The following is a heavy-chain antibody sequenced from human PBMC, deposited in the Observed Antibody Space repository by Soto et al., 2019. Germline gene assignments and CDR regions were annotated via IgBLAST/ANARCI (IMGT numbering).Heavy chain of an antibody. CDR1: GFSFSSYA. V-gene: IGHV3-23*01. J-gene: IGHJ6*02. Sequence: GGSLRLSCAASGFSFSSYAMSWVRQAPGKGLEWVSAISGSGGSTYYADSVKGRFTISRDNSKNTLYLQMNSLRAEDTAVYYCAKSSNYYYYGMDVWGQGTTVTVSS. CDR2: ISGSGGST. CDR3: AKSSNYYYYGMDV. D-gene: IGHD6-6*01.